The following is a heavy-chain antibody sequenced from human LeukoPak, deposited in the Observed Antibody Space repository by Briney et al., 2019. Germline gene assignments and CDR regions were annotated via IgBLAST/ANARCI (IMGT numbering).Heavy chain of an antibody. CDR2: ISGSSSNI. V-gene: IGHV3-21*04. CDR3: AKDREGLGSGYDLEYFDY. Sequence: GGSLRLSCVASGFTFTSSDFNWIRQAPGKGLEWVSSISGSSSNIYYADSVKGRFTISRDNARNSLYLQMNSLRAEDTAVYYCAKDREGLGSGYDLEYFDYWGQGTLVTVSS. CDR1: GFTFTSSD. D-gene: IGHD5-12*01. J-gene: IGHJ4*02.